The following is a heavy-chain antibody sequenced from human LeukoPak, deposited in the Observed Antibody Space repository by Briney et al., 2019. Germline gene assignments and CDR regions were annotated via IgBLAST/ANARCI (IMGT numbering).Heavy chain of an antibody. D-gene: IGHD5-18*01. V-gene: IGHV4-31*03. CDR2: IYYSGST. CDR1: GGSISSVAHY. Sequence: SQTLSLTCTVSGGSISSVAHYWSWIRQRPGKGLEWIGYIYYSGSTYYNPSLKSRVTISIDTSKNQFSLRLSSVTAADTAVYYCAREGGRGYSFGPPDCWGQGTLVTVSS. CDR3: AREGGRGYSFGPPDC. J-gene: IGHJ4*02.